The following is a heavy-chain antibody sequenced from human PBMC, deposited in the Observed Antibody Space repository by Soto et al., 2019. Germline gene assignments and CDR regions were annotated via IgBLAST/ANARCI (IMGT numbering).Heavy chain of an antibody. V-gene: IGHV5-51*01. Sequence: GGSLKISCKGSGYSFTSYWIGWVRQMPGKGLEWMGIIYPGDSDTRYSPSFQGQVTISADKSISTAYLQWSSLKASDTAMYYCARECNVFDFWSGYYPGYYDGRDVWGKGNTVTVCS. CDR1: GYSFTSYW. D-gene: IGHD3-3*01. CDR3: ARECNVFDFWSGYYPGYYDGRDV. J-gene: IGHJ6*04. CDR2: IYPGDSDT.